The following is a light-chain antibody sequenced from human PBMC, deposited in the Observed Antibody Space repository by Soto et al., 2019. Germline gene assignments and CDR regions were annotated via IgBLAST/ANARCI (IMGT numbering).Light chain of an antibody. CDR1: ISDVGGYKY. V-gene: IGLV2-14*03. CDR3: SSYTRQSTYV. CDR2: EVN. Sequence: QSALTQPASVSGSPGQSITISCTGTISDVGGYKYVSWFQQYPGKVPKLIIYEVNDRPSGVSNRFSASKSGNTASLTISGLQAEDEADYYCSSYTRQSTYVFGTGTKLTVL. J-gene: IGLJ1*01.